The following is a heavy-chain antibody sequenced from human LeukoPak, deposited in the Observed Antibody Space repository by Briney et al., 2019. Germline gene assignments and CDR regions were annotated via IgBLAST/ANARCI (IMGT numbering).Heavy chain of an antibody. V-gene: IGHV4-34*01. J-gene: IGHJ3*01. CDR3: AREYCSVTRWSYGFDS. Sequence: SETLSLTCAVYGGSFSGHYWSWLRQPPGKGLEWIGEISHSGATNYSLSLENRVTISVDTSKNQFSLRLTSVTPADTAVYFCAREYCSVTRWSYGFDSWGQGSMVTVSS. CDR2: ISHSGAT. D-gene: IGHD2-15*01. CDR1: GGSFSGHY.